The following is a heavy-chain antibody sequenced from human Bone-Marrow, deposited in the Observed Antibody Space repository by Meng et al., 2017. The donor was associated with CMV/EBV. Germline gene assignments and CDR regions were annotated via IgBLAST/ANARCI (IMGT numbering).Heavy chain of an antibody. V-gene: IGHV3-48*03. CDR2: VSSIETGGVT. CDR3: ARDRSHWTMDV. Sequence: GESLKISWGGSIISLRSAQFNWVRQAPGKGLEWISYVSSIETGGVTFYARSVKGRFTVSRDKARNLLYMQMDSLGVEDTGVYYCARDRSHWTMDVWGQGTMVTVSS. J-gene: IGHJ6*02. CDR1: IISLRSAQ. D-gene: IGHD3/OR15-3a*01.